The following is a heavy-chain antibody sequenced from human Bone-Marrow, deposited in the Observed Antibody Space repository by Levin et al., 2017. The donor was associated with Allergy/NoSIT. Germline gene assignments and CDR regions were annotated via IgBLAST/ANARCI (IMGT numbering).Heavy chain of an antibody. V-gene: IGHV3-74*01. CDR2: INSDGSVT. Sequence: GESLKISCAASGFTFSSYWMHWVRQAPGKGLVWVSRINSDGSVTNYADSVVGRVTISRDNAENTLYLQMNGMRAEDTAVYYCARSGYTDGFNAWGYFASWGQGTLVTVSS. CDR1: GFTFSSYW. CDR3: ARSGYTDGFNAWGYFAS. D-gene: IGHD5-18*01. J-gene: IGHJ4*02.